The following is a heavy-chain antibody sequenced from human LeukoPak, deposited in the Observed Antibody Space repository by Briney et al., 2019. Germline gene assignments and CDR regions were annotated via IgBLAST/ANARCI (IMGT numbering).Heavy chain of an antibody. D-gene: IGHD3-3*01. CDR1: GGTFSSYA. CDR3: AKLYYDFWSGYYG. Sequence: SVKVSCKASGGTFSSYAISWVRQAPGQGLEWMGRIIPILGIANYAQKFQGRVTITADKSTSTAYMELSSLRSEDTAVYYCAKLYYDFWSGYYGWGQGTLVTVSS. CDR2: IIPILGIA. J-gene: IGHJ4*02. V-gene: IGHV1-69*04.